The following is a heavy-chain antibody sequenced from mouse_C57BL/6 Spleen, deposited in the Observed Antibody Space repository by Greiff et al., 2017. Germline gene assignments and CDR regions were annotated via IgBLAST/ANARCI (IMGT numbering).Heavy chain of an antibody. V-gene: IGHV5-16*01. CDR2: INYDGSST. CDR1: GFTFSDYY. CDR3: ATIYYDYEENWYFDV. D-gene: IGHD2-4*01. J-gene: IGHJ1*03. Sequence: EVKLMESEGGLVQPGSSMKLSCTASGFTFSDYYMAWVRQVPEKGLEWVANINYDGSSTYYLDSLKSRFIISRDNAKNILYLQMSSLKSEDTATYYCATIYYDYEENWYFDVWGTGTTVTVSS.